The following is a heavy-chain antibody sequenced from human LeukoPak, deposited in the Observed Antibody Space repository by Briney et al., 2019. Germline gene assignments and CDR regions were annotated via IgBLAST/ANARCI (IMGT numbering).Heavy chain of an antibody. Sequence: PSETLSLTCAVYGGSFSGYYWSWIRQPPGKGLEWIGEINHSGSTNYNPSLKSRVTISVDTSKNQFSLKLSSVTAADTAVYYCARQYYGSGSYYLLWGQGTLVTVSS. V-gene: IGHV4-34*01. D-gene: IGHD3-10*01. J-gene: IGHJ4*02. CDR1: GGSFSGYY. CDR2: INHSGST. CDR3: ARQYYGSGSYYLL.